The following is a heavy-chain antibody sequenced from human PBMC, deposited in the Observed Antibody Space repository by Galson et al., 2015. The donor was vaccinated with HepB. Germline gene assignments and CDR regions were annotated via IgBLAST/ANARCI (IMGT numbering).Heavy chain of an antibody. J-gene: IGHJ4*02. CDR2: IGTAGDT. D-gene: IGHD3-10*01. Sequence: SLRLSCAASGFTFSSYDMHWVRQATGKGLEWVSAIGTAGDTYYPGSVKGRFTISRENAKNSLYLQMNSLRAGDTAVYYCARGFYYGSGHGFDYWGQGTLVTVSS. CDR1: GFTFSSYD. CDR3: ARGFYYGSGHGFDY. V-gene: IGHV3-13*01.